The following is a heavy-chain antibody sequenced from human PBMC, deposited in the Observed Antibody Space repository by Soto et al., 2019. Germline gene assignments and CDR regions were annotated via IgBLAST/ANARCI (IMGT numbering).Heavy chain of an antibody. D-gene: IGHD5-12*01. V-gene: IGHV3-9*01. Sequence: SLRLSCAASGFTFDDYAMHWVRQAPGKGLEWVSGISWNSGSIGYADSVKGRFTISRDNAKNSLYLQMNSLRAEDTALYYCAKSTEYSGARNFDYWGQGTLVTVSS. CDR2: ISWNSGSI. CDR3: AKSTEYSGARNFDY. J-gene: IGHJ4*02. CDR1: GFTFDDYA.